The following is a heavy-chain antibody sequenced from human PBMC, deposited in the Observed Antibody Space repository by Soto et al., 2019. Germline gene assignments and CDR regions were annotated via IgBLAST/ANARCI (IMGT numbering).Heavy chain of an antibody. D-gene: IGHD3-16*02. CDR1: GGSISSGGYY. Sequence: QVQLQESGPGLVKPSQTLSLTCTVSGGSISSGGYYWSWIRQHPGKGLEWIGYIYYSGSTYYNPYLKSRVTISVDTSKNQFSINMSAVNAADTAVYYCARDTNDYVWGSYRYTRGYYYGMDVWGQGTTVTVSS. V-gene: IGHV4-31*03. CDR2: IYYSGST. CDR3: ARDTNDYVWGSYRYTRGYYYGMDV. J-gene: IGHJ6*02.